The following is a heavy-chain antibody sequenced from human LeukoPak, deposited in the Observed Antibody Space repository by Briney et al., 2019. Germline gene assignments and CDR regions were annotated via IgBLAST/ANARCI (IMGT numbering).Heavy chain of an antibody. CDR3: AKDVGQLVLNY. D-gene: IGHD6-6*01. V-gene: IGHV3-30*02. J-gene: IGHJ4*02. CDR2: IRHDGSNK. Sequence: GGSRRLSCAASGFTLISYGMHWVRQAPGRGLGWVAFIRHDGSNKYYADSVKGRFTISRDNSKNTLYLQMNSLRAEDTAVYYCAKDVGQLVLNYWGQGTLVTVSS. CDR1: GFTLISYG.